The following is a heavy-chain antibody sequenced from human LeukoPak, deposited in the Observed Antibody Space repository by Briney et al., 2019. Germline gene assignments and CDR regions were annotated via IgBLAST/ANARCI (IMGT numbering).Heavy chain of an antibody. D-gene: IGHD5-12*01. CDR2: ISYDGSNK. J-gene: IGHJ4*02. V-gene: IGHV3-30-3*01. CDR3: ARGSGIVAHFDY. Sequence: GGSLRLSCAASGFTFSSYAMHWVRQAPGKGLEWVAVISYDGSNKYYADSVKGRFTISRDNSKNTLYLQVNSLRAEDTAVYYCARGSGIVAHFDYWGQGTLVTVSS. CDR1: GFTFSSYA.